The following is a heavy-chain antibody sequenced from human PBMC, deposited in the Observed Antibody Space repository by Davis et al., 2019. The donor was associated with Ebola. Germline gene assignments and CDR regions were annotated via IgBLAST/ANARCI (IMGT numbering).Heavy chain of an antibody. J-gene: IGHJ6*04. V-gene: IGHV1-69*13. CDR2: IIPIFGTP. Sequence: SVKVSCKASGGTFSSYAISWVRQAPGEGLEWMGGIIPIFGTPNYAHRFQGRVTITADESTSTAYMELNNLRSEDTAVYYCARGSFRCSGTDCYVGDYYYYGMDVWGKGTTVTVSS. D-gene: IGHD2-2*01. CDR3: ARGSFRCSGTDCYVGDYYYYGMDV. CDR1: GGTFSSYA.